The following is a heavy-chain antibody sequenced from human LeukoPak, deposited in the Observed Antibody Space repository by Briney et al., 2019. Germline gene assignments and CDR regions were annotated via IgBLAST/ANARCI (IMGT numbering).Heavy chain of an antibody. Sequence: GGSLRLSCAAPGFTFSSYEMNWVRQAPGKGLEWVSYISSSGSTIYYSDSVKGRFTISRDNAKNSLSLQLTSLRAEDTAVYYCARGSRGSSGNAEDYWGQGTLVTVSS. D-gene: IGHD3-22*01. CDR2: ISSSGSTI. V-gene: IGHV3-48*03. J-gene: IGHJ4*02. CDR1: GFTFSSYE. CDR3: ARGSRGSSGNAEDY.